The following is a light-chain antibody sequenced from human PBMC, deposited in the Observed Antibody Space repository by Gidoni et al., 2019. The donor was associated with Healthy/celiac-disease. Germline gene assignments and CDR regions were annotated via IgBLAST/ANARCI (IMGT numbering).Light chain of an antibody. CDR2: GAS. CDR1: QSVSSN. V-gene: IGKV3-15*01. Sequence: ERVMTQSPATRSVSPGERATLSCRASQSVSSNLAWYQQKPGQAPRLLIYGASTRATGIPARFSGSGSGTEFTLSISSLQSEDFAVYYCQQYNNWPPIFTFGPGTKVDIK. CDR3: QQYNNWPPIFT. J-gene: IGKJ3*01.